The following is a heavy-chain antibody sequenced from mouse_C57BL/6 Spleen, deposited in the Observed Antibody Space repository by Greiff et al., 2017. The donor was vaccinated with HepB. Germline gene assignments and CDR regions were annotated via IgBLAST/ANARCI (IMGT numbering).Heavy chain of an antibody. CDR3: TTSTMVTPCAMDY. V-gene: IGHV14-1*01. Sequence: EVQLQESGAELVRPEASVKLSCTASGFNIKDYYMHWVKQRPEQGLEWIGRIDPEDGDTEYAPKFQGKATMTADTSSNTAYLQLSSLTSEDTAVYYCTTSTMVTPCAMDYWGQGTSVTVSS. CDR2: IDPEDGDT. CDR1: GFNIKDYY. D-gene: IGHD2-2*01. J-gene: IGHJ4*01.